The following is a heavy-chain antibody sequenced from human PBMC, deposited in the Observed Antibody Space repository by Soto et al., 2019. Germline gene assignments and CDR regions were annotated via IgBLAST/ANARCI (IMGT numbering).Heavy chain of an antibody. Sequence: EVQLLESGGGLVQPGGSLRLSCAASGFTFSSYAMSWVRQAPGKGLEWVSAISGSGGSTYYADSVKGRFTISRDNSKTSLYLQMNSLRAEDTAVYYCARVYSSSSGRAIDYWGQEPWSPSPQ. V-gene: IGHV3-23*01. CDR3: ARVYSSSSGRAIDY. D-gene: IGHD6-6*01. CDR2: ISGSGGST. CDR1: GFTFSSYA. J-gene: IGHJ4*01.